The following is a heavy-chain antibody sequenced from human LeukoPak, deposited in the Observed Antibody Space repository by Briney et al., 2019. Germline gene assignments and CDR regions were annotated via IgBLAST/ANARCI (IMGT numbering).Heavy chain of an antibody. Sequence: RSGGSLRLSCAASGFTFDEYAMHWVRQAPGKGLEWVSRISWNSGIIGYADSVKGRFTISRDNAKNSLYLQMNSLRAEDTALYYCAKLHSSRWVWETRYYFDSWGQGTLVTVSS. J-gene: IGHJ4*02. CDR3: AKLHSSRWVWETRYYFDS. CDR2: ISWNSGII. D-gene: IGHD6-13*01. V-gene: IGHV3-9*01. CDR1: GFTFDEYA.